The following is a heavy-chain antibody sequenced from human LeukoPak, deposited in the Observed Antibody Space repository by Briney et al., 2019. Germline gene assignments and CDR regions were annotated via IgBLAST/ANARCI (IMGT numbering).Heavy chain of an antibody. J-gene: IGHJ4*02. D-gene: IGHD6-19*01. V-gene: IGHV3-23*01. CDR1: GFTFSSYG. CDR2: ISGSGGST. CDR3: ANLQSGYSSGWFDY. Sequence: PGGSLRLSCAASGFTFSSYGMSWVRQAPGKGLEWVSAISGSGGSTYYADSVKGRFIISRDNSKNTLYLQMNSLGAEDTAVYYCANLQSGYSSGWFDYWGQGTLVTVSS.